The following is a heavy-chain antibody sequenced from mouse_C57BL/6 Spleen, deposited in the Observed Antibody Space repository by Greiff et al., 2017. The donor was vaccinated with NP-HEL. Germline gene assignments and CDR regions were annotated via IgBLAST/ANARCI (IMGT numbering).Heavy chain of an antibody. CDR3: ASGGSSYLYAMDY. CDR1: GYAFSSYW. V-gene: IGHV1-80*01. CDR2: IYPGDGDT. Sequence: VQLQQSGAELVKPGASVKISCKASGYAFSSYWMNWVKQRPGKGLEWIGQIYPGDGDTNYNGKFKGKATLTADKSSSTAYMQLSSLTSEDSAVYFCASGGSSYLYAMDYWGQGTSVTVSS. D-gene: IGHD1-1*01. J-gene: IGHJ4*01.